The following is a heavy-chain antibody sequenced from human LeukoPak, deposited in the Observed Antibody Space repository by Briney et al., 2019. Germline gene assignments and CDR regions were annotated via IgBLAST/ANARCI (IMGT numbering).Heavy chain of an antibody. J-gene: IGHJ4*02. Sequence: GASVKVSCTASGYTFTSYGISWVRQAPGQGLEWMGGIIPIFGTANYAQKFQGRVTITADESTSTAYMELSSLRSEDTAVYYCARCPAPYRWSGYPYWGQGTLVTVSS. CDR1: GYTFTSYG. CDR2: IIPIFGTA. D-gene: IGHD3-3*01. V-gene: IGHV1-69*13. CDR3: ARCPAPYRWSGYPY.